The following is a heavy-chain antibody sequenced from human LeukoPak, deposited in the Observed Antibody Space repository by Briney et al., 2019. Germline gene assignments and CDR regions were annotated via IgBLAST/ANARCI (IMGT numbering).Heavy chain of an antibody. Sequence: GGSLRLSCAASGFTFDDYAMHWVRQAPGKGLEWVSLISWDGGSTYYADSVKGRFTISRDNSKNSLYLQMNSLRAEDTALYYCAKGPGRDDYVWGSPIYYYMDVWGKGTTVTVSS. D-gene: IGHD3-16*01. CDR3: AKGPGRDDYVWGSPIYYYMDV. V-gene: IGHV3-43D*03. CDR1: GFTFDDYA. CDR2: ISWDGGST. J-gene: IGHJ6*03.